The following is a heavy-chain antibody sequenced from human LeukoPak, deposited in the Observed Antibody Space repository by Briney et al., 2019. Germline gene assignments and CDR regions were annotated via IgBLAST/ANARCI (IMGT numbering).Heavy chain of an antibody. CDR2: IYYSGST. CDR1: GGSISSYY. J-gene: IGHJ3*02. V-gene: IGHV4-59*01. CDR3: AREFGGTGYYYDSSGQPDAFDI. D-gene: IGHD3-22*01. Sequence: SETLSLTCTVSGGSISSYYWSWIRQPPGKGLEWIGYIYYSGSTNYNPSLKSRVTISVDTSKNQFSLKLSSVTAADTAVYYCAREFGGTGYYYDSSGQPDAFDIWGQGTMVTVSS.